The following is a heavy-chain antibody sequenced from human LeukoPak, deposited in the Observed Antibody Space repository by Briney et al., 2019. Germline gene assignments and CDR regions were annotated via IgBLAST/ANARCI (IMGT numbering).Heavy chain of an antibody. D-gene: IGHD2-15*01. Sequence: SETLSLTCAVYGGSFSGYYWSWIRQPPGKGLEWIGEINHSGSTYYNPSLKSRVTISVDSSKNQFSLKLTSVTAADTAVYYCAGIVVVVAATLDWFDPWGQGTLVTVSS. CDR2: INHSGST. J-gene: IGHJ5*02. CDR1: GGSFSGYY. V-gene: IGHV4-34*01. CDR3: AGIVVVVAATLDWFDP.